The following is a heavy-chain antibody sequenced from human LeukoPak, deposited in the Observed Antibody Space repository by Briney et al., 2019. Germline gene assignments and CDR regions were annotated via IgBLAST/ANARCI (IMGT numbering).Heavy chain of an antibody. CDR1: GGSISSSSYY. V-gene: IGHV4-39*01. CDR3: ARLKRVWRHGVGGYY. D-gene: IGHD3-16*01. Sequence: SETLSLTCTVSGGSISSSSYYWGRIRQPPGKGLEWIGSIYYSGSTYYNPSLKSRVTISVDTSKNQFSLKLSSVTAADTAVYYCARLKRVWRHGVGGYYWGQGTLVTVSS. J-gene: IGHJ4*02. CDR2: IYYSGST.